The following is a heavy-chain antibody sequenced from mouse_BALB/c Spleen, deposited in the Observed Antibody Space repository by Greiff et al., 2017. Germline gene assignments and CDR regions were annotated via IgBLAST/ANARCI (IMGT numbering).Heavy chain of an antibody. V-gene: IGHV5-9-4*01. CDR3: ARRDGAFAY. CDR1: GFTFSSYA. D-gene: IGHD3-3*01. Sequence: EVQGVESGGGLVKPGGSLKLSCAASGFTFSSYAMSWVRQSPEKRLEWVAEISSGGSYTYYPDTVTGRFTISRANAKNTLYLEMSSLRSEDTAMYYCARRDGAFAYWGQGTLVTVSA. J-gene: IGHJ3*01. CDR2: ISSGGSYT.